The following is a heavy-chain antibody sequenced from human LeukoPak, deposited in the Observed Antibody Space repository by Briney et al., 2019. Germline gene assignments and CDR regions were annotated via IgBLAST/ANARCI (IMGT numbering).Heavy chain of an antibody. D-gene: IGHD3-10*01. J-gene: IGHJ5*02. V-gene: IGHV4-39*07. CDR2: IYYSGST. Sequence: SETLSLTCTVSGGSISSSSYYWGWIRQPPGKGLKWIGSIYYSGSTYYNPSLKSRVTMSVDTSKNQFSLKLSSVTAADTAVYYCARALRMVRGKNWFDPWGQGTLVTVSS. CDR3: ARALRMVRGKNWFDP. CDR1: GGSISSSSYY.